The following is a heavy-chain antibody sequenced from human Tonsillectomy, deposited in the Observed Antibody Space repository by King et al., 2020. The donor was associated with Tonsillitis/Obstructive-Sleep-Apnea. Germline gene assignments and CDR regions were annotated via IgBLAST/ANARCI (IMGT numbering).Heavy chain of an antibody. V-gene: IGHV7-4-1*02. CDR1: GYTFTSYA. CDR2: INTNTGNP. J-gene: IGHJ5*02. Sequence: QLVQSGSELKKPGASVKVSCQASGYTFTSYAMNWVRQAPGQGLEWMGWINTNTGNPTYAQGFTGRFVFSLDTSVSTAYLQISSLKAEDTAVYYCARDRRIAARQKDNWYDPWGQGTLVTVSS. CDR3: ARDRRIAARQKDNWYDP. D-gene: IGHD6-6*01.